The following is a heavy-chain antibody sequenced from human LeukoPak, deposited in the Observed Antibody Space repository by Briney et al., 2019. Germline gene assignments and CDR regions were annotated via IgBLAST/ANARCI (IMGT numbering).Heavy chain of an antibody. D-gene: IGHD5-18*01. CDR2: ISYDGSNK. J-gene: IGHJ4*02. CDR1: EFTFSSYG. V-gene: IGHV3-30*18. CDR3: AKAPERGYSYGYFNY. Sequence: PGGSLRLSCAASEFTFSSYGMHWVRQAPGKGLEWVAVISYDGSNKYYADSVKGRFTISRDNSKNTLYLQMNSLRAEDTAVYYCAKAPERGYSYGYFNYWGRGTLVTVSS.